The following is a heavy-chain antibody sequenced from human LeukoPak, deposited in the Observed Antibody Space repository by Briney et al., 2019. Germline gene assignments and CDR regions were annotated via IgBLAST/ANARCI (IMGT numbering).Heavy chain of an antibody. V-gene: IGHV1-69*13. D-gene: IGHD3-10*01. Sequence: ASVKVSCKASGGTLSSHAISWVRQAPGQGLEWMGGIIPIFGTTNYAQKFQGRVTISADESTNTAYMELSSLRSEDTAVYYCARDLAPYGSGNSMGDWGQGTLVTVSS. J-gene: IGHJ4*02. CDR3: ARDLAPYGSGNSMGD. CDR1: GGTLSSHA. CDR2: IIPIFGTT.